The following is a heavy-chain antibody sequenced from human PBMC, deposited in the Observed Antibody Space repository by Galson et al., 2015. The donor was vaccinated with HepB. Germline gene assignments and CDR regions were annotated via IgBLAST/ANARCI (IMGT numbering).Heavy chain of an antibody. CDR1: GFTFSNAW. V-gene: IGHV3-15*07. CDR2: IKSKTDGGTT. Sequence: SLRLSCAASGFTFSNAWMNWVRQAPGKGLEWVGRIKSKTDGGTTDYAAPVKGRFTISRDDSKNTLYLQMNSLKTEDTAVYYCTTDGEWEPPIDRYYYYGMDVWGQGTTVTVSS. D-gene: IGHD1-26*01. J-gene: IGHJ6*02. CDR3: TTDGEWEPPIDRYYYYGMDV.